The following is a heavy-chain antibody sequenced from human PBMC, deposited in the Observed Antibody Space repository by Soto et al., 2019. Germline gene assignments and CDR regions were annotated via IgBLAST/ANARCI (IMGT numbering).Heavy chain of an antibody. CDR2: VHYSGRT. CDR1: GGSISSGDYY. CDR3: ARHEAVSGAWFDP. Sequence: PSETLSLTCTVSGGSISSGDYYWSWIRQPPGKGLEWIGSVHYSGRTYNNPSLNTRVILSVDTSKSQVSLQLRSVTAADTAVYYCARHEAVSGAWFDPWGHGILVTVS. J-gene: IGHJ5*02. V-gene: IGHV4-39*01. D-gene: IGHD4-17*01.